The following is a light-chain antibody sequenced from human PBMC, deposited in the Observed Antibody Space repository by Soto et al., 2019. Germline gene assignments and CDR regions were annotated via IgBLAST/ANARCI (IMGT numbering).Light chain of an antibody. J-gene: IGLJ2*01. CDR2: NVS. V-gene: IGLV2-14*03. Sequence: QSALTQPASVSGSPGQSITISCTGTSSDVGGYDYVSWYQQHPGKAPKLVIYNVSNRPSGISNRFSGSKSGNTAFLTISGLQAEDEADYYCSSYTSISTVVFGGGTKLTVL. CDR1: SSDVGGYDY. CDR3: SSYTSISTVV.